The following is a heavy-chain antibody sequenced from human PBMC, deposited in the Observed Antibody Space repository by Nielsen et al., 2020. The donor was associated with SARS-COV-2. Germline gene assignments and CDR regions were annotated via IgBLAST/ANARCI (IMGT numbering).Heavy chain of an antibody. J-gene: IGHJ4*02. CDR2: IYYSGST. D-gene: IGHD6-13*01. V-gene: IGHV4-39*01. CDR1: GGSISSSSYY. Sequence: SETLSLTCTVSGGSISSSSYYWGWIRQPPGKGLEWIGSIYYSGSTYYNPSLKSRVTISVDTSKNQLSLKLSSVTAADTAVYYCARHVAIAAVSYYFDYWGQGTLVTVSS. CDR3: ARHVAIAAVSYYFDY.